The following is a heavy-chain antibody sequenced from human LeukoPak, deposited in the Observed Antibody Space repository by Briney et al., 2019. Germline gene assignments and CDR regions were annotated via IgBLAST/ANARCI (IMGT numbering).Heavy chain of an antibody. J-gene: IGHJ3*02. D-gene: IGHD6-19*01. Sequence: GRSLRLSCAASGFTFSNYAMHWVRQAPGKGREWVAVISYDGNNKYYTDSVKGRFTISRDNSKNTLYLQMNTLRPEDTAVYYCPRGSSGWYLGGDAFDIWGQGTMVTVSS. CDR3: PRGSSGWYLGGDAFDI. V-gene: IGHV3-30-3*01. CDR1: GFTFSNYA. CDR2: ISYDGNNK.